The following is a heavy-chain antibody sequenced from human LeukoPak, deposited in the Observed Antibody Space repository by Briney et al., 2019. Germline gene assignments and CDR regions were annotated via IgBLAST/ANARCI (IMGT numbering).Heavy chain of an antibody. V-gene: IGHV3-33*06. J-gene: IGHJ4*02. CDR3: AKDASSYSGSYFDS. D-gene: IGHD1-26*01. Sequence: GRSLRLSCAASGFTFSSNAMHWVRQAPGKGLEWVAVIWYDGSAKNYADSVKGRFTISRDDSKNTLDLQMNSLRAEDTAVYYCAKDASSYSGSYFDSWGQGTLVTVSS. CDR2: IWYDGSAK. CDR1: GFTFSSNA.